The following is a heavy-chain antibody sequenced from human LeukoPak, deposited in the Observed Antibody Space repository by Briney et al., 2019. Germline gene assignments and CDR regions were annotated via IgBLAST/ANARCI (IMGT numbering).Heavy chain of an antibody. Sequence: SLTLSCAAAGFTFSTYAMHCVRQAPNNVLEWVEVIWYDGSNKFYADSVKGRFTISRDNSKDTLYLQMNSLRADDTAVYYCARVNIYYFGMDVWGQGTTVTVSS. V-gene: IGHV3-33*01. J-gene: IGHJ6*02. CDR3: ARVNIYYFGMDV. D-gene: IGHD1/OR15-1a*01. CDR2: IWYDGSNK. CDR1: GFTFSTYA.